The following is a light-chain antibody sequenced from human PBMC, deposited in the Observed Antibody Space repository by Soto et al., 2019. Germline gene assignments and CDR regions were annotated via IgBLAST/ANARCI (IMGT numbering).Light chain of an antibody. J-gene: IGLJ3*02. CDR1: SSDVGSYNL. Sequence: QSALTQPASVSGSPGQSITISCTGTSSDVGSYNLVSWYQHHPGKAPKLMIYEGSKRPSGLSNRFSGSKSGNTASLTISGPQAENEADFTGCSYPGYGTWVFGGGTKLTV. CDR3: CSYPGYGTWV. V-gene: IGLV2-23*01. CDR2: EGS.